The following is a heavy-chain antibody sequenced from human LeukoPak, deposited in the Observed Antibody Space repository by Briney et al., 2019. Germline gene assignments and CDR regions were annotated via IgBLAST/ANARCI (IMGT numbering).Heavy chain of an antibody. CDR2: IIPILGIA. CDR3: ARDRKEDGYNSDY. Sequence: RASVKVSCKASGGTFNSYAISWVRQAPGQGLEWMGRIIPILGIANYAQKFQGRATITADKSTSTAYMELSSLRSEDTAVYYCARDRKEDGYNSDYWGQGTLVTVSS. D-gene: IGHD5-24*01. CDR1: GGTFNSYA. J-gene: IGHJ4*02. V-gene: IGHV1-69*04.